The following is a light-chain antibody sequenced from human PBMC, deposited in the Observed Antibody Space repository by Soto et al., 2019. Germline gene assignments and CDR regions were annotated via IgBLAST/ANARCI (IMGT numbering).Light chain of an antibody. V-gene: IGLV2-14*03. CDR3: FSHSDNKPFYV. CDR2: QVS. J-gene: IGLJ1*01. Sequence: QSVLTQPASVSGSPGQSITISCSGTSSDVGGHDYVSWYQQHPGKAPKLTIFQVSRRPSGVSNRFSASKSGNTASLTISGLQAEDEAEYFCFSHSDNKPFYVFGSGTKLTVL. CDR1: SSDVGGHDY.